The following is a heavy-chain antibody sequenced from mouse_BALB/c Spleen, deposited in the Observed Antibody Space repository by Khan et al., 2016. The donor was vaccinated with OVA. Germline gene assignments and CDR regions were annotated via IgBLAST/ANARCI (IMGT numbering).Heavy chain of an antibody. CDR1: GYTFTSYS. CDR2: INTNTGEP. V-gene: IGHV9-2-1*01. CDR3: ASGRKDGNFDY. D-gene: IGHD2-1*01. Sequence: QIQLVQSGPELKQPGETVKLSCTASGYTFTSYSMPWVKQTPGKGLKWMGWINTNTGEPTYADDFKGRFAFSLETSASTPYLQINNLKTEDTATXICASGRKDGNFDYWGQGTTLTVSS. J-gene: IGHJ2*01.